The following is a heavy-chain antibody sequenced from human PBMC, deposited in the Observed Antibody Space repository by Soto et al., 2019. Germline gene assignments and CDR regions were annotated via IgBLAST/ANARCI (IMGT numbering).Heavy chain of an antibody. CDR1: SGSISSSNW. J-gene: IGHJ6*03. CDR3: ARTRGFGDLYSYYMDV. Sequence: QVQLQESGPGLVKPSGTLSLTCAVSSGSISSSNWWSWVRQPPGKGLEVIGELYHSGSTNYNPSRQSRFTISVDKSKTQLPVNLSYVTAADTAVYYWARTRGFGDLYSYYMDVWGKGTTVTFSS. D-gene: IGHD3-10*01. V-gene: IGHV4-4*02. CDR2: LYHSGST.